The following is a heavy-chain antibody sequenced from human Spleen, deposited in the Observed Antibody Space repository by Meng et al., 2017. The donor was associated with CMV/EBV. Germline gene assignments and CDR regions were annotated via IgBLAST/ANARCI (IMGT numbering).Heavy chain of an antibody. D-gene: IGHD4-17*01. V-gene: IGHV3-23*01. J-gene: IGHJ4*02. CDR1: GFSFSTDS. Sequence: ASGFSFSTDSMTWVRQAPGKGLEWVAGITRSSSKYYADSVKGRFTISRDNSKSTVYLQMNSLRAKDTAIYYCAKDVKPDGAWDFDSWGQGTLVTVSS. CDR2: ITRSSSK. CDR3: AKDVKPDGAWDFDS.